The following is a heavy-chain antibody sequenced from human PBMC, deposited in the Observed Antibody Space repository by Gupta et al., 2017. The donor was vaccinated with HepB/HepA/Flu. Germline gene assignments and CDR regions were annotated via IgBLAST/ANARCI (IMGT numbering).Heavy chain of an antibody. V-gene: IGHV3-23*01. CDR3: AKDLRGIAAAGDYFDY. CDR2: ISGSGGST. Sequence: EVQLLESEGGLVQPGGSLRLSCAASGFTFSSYAMSWVRQAPGKGLEWVSAISGSGGSTYYADSVKGRFTISRDNSKNTLYLQMNSLRAEDTAVYYCAKDLRGIAAAGDYFDYWGQGTLVTVSS. D-gene: IGHD6-13*01. CDR1: GFTFSSYA. J-gene: IGHJ4*02.